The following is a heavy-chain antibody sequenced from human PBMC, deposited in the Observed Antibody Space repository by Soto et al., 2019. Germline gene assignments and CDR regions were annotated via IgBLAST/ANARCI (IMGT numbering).Heavy chain of an antibody. J-gene: IGHJ6*02. CDR1: GFTFSSYG. CDR3: VRLQLLVGGYYYGLDV. Sequence: QVQLVESGGGVVQPGRSLRLSCAASGFTFSSYGMHWVRQAPGKGLEWVAVIWYDGSNKYYADSVKGRFTISRDNSKNTLYLQMNSLRAEDTAVYYCVRLQLLVGGYYYGLDVWGQGTTVTVSS. D-gene: IGHD6-19*01. V-gene: IGHV3-33*01. CDR2: IWYDGSNK.